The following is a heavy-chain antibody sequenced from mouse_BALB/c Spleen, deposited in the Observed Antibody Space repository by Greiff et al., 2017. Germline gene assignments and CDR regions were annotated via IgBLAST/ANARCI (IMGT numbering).Heavy chain of an antibody. D-gene: IGHD1-1*01. CDR3: ARHGTTVVAPYAMDY. J-gene: IGHJ4*01. CDR1: GFTFSSYG. Sequence: EVQRVESGGDLVKPGGSLKLSCAASGFTFSSYGMSWVRQTPDKRLEWVATISSGGSYTYYPDSVKGRFTISRDNAKNTLYLQMSSLKSEDTAMYYCARHGTTVVAPYAMDYWGQGTSVTVSS. V-gene: IGHV5-6*01. CDR2: ISSGGSYT.